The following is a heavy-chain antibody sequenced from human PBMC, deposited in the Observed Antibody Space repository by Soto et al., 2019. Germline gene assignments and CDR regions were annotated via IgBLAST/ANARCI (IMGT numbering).Heavy chain of an antibody. CDR1: GGSISSGDYY. Sequence: QVQLQESGPGLVKPSQTLSLTCTVSGGSISSGDYYWSWIRQPPGKGLEWIGYIYYSGSTYYNPSLQSRVTISVDTSKNQFSLKLSSVTAADTAVYYCARNSWENYYDSSGYYYFDYWGQGTLVTVSS. CDR3: ARNSWENYYDSSGYYYFDY. D-gene: IGHD3-22*01. CDR2: IYYSGST. V-gene: IGHV4-30-4*01. J-gene: IGHJ4*02.